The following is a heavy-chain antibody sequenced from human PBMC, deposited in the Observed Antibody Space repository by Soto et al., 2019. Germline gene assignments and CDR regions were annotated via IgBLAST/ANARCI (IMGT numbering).Heavy chain of an antibody. V-gene: IGHV3-21*01. CDR1: GFTFTRYS. CDR3: ARESEDLTSNFDY. J-gene: IGHJ4*02. CDR2: ISSTTNYI. Sequence: GGSLRLSCAASGFTFTRYSMNWVRQAPGKGLEWVSSISSTTNYIYYADSMKGRFTVSRDNAKNSVYLEMNSLSAEDTAVYYCARESEDLTSNFDYWRQGTLVTVST.